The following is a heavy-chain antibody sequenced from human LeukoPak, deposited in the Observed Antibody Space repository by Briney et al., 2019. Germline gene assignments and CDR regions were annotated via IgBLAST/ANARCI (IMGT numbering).Heavy chain of an antibody. CDR2: IIPILGIA. D-gene: IGHD3-22*01. V-gene: IGHV1-69*04. CDR3: ASTLGSSGYYYLDY. J-gene: IGHJ4*02. CDR1: GGTFSSYA. Sequence: ASVTVSCKASGGTFSSYAISWVRQAPGQGLEWMGRIIPILGIANYAQKFQGRVTITADKSTSTAYMELSSLRSEDTAVYYCASTLGSSGYYYLDYWGQGTLVTVSS.